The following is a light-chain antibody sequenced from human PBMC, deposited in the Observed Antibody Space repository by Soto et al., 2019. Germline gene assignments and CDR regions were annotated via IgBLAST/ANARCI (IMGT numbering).Light chain of an antibody. CDR2: DVS. CDR1: SGAVGGYNY. J-gene: IGLJ2*01. V-gene: IGLV2-14*01. Sequence: QSALTQPASVSGSLGRSITFSCPGTSGAVGGYNYVSWYQQHPGKAPKLMIYDVSNRPSGVSNRFSGSKSGNTASLTISGLQAEDEADYYCSSYTSSSTLGVFGGGTKVTVL. CDR3: SSYTSSSTLGV.